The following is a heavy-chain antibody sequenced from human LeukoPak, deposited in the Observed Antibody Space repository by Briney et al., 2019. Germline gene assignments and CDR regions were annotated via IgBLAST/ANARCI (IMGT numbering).Heavy chain of an antibody. J-gene: IGHJ4*03. CDR2: MNPNSGNT. V-gene: IGHV1-8*03. D-gene: IGHD3-3*01. CDR3: ARDFRSYLDC. CDR1: GYTLPSYD. Sequence: ASVKVSCKASGYTLPSYDINWVLQAPGQGLEWMGWMNPNSGNTGYAQKFEGTVTITRNTSISPAHRELSSLRSGDPAVYHVARDFRSYLDCW.